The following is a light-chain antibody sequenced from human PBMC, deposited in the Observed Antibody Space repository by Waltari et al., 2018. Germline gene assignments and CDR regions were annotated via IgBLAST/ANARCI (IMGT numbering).Light chain of an antibody. CDR3: QHYNNFRT. J-gene: IGKJ1*01. CDR2: GAS. Sequence: DIGMTQSPATLSVSTGERVALSCRASQSISSNLYWYQQKPGQAPRLLLYGASIRATGIPPRFRGSASGTEFTLTISSLQSEDFAFYYCQHYNNFRTFDQATKVEF. CDR1: QSISSN. V-gene: IGKV3-15*01.